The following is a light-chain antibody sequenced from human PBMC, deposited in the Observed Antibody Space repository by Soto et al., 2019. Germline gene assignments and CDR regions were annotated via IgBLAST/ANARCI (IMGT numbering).Light chain of an antibody. J-gene: IGKJ2*01. Sequence: EMVMTQSPATLSVSPGERATLSGRASQSVSSNLAWYQQKPGQAPRLLIYGASTRATGIPARFSGSGSGTEFTLTISSLQAEDFAVYYCQQYNNCPPITFGQGTKLEIK. CDR1: QSVSSN. V-gene: IGKV3-15*01. CDR2: GAS. CDR3: QQYNNCPPIT.